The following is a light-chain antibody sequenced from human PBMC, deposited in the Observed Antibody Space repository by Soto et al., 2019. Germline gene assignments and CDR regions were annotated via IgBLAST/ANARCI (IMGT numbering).Light chain of an antibody. CDR1: QSISSY. J-gene: IGKJ1*01. CDR2: ATS. CDR3: QQSDSTGTWT. V-gene: IGKV1-39*01. Sequence: DSHVTHSPSSLSASVGDRVTITCRASQSISSYLNWYQQKPGKAPKLLIYATSSLQSGVPSRFSGSGSGTDFTFTISSLQPEDFATYYCQQSDSTGTWTFGQGTKV.